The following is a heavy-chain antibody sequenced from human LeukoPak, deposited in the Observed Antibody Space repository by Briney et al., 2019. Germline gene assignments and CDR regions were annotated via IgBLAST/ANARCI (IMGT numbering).Heavy chain of an antibody. V-gene: IGHV3-64D*09. CDR1: GFTFSAYA. CDR3: VKITSVTGGDC. Sequence: GGSLRLSCSASGFTFSAYAMYWVRQAPGKGREYVSEISGNGGSSFYADSVKGRFTISRDNSKNTLYLQMSSLRAEDTAVYYCVKITSVTGGDCWGQGTRLTVSS. J-gene: IGHJ4*02. D-gene: IGHD1-1*01. CDR2: ISGNGGSS.